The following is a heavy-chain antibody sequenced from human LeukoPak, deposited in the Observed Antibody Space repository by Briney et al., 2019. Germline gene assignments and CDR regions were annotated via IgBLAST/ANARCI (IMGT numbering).Heavy chain of an antibody. CDR2: IYYSGST. V-gene: IGHV4-31*03. CDR3: ARGLPEQWLVRAFDI. Sequence: SETLSLTCTVFGGSISSGGYYWSWIRQHPGKGLEWIGYIYYSGSTYYNPSLKSRVTISVDTSKNQFSLKLSSVTAADTAVYYCARGLPEQWLVRAFDIWGQGTMVTVSS. CDR1: GGSISSGGYY. J-gene: IGHJ3*02. D-gene: IGHD6-19*01.